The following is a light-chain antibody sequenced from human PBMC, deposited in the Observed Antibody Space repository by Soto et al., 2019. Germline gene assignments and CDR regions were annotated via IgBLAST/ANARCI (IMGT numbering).Light chain of an antibody. CDR1: ESVSSN. J-gene: IGKJ1*01. Sequence: EIVMTQSPATLSVSPGEGATLSCRASESVSSNLAWYQQKPGQAPRLLIYGASTRATGIPARFSGSGSGTEFTLTISSLQSADFAVYYCQQYNDWPPVTFGQGTKVDIK. V-gene: IGKV3-15*01. CDR2: GAS. CDR3: QQYNDWPPVT.